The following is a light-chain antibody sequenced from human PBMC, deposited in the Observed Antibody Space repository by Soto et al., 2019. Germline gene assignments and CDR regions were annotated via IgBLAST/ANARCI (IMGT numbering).Light chain of an antibody. V-gene: IGKV1-27*01. CDR3: QRTNNAPPVT. CDR2: TAS. J-gene: IGKJ3*01. CDR1: QGITSY. Sequence: DVQLTQSPCSLSASVGDRVTSTCRVRQGITSYLNWYRQKAGKVPKFLIYTASNLQSGVPSRFSGSGSGTDFTLIFSSLQPEDVVTDYCQRTNNAPPVTFGPGTKVDIQ.